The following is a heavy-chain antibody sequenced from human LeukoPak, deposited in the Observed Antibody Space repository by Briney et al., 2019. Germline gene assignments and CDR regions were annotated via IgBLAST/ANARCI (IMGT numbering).Heavy chain of an antibody. V-gene: IGHV1-8*01. CDR2: MNPNNNYT. Sequence: ASVKVSCKASGYTFTSYDINWVRQATGQGLEWMGWMNPNNNYTGYAQKFQGRVTMTRNTSISTAYMELSSLRSEDTAVYYCARLYYDSRGYNNFDCWGQGTLVTVSS. CDR1: GYTFTSYD. J-gene: IGHJ4*02. CDR3: ARLYYDSRGYNNFDC. D-gene: IGHD3-22*01.